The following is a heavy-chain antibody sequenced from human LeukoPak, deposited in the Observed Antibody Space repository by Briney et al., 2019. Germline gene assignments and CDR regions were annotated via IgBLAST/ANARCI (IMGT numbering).Heavy chain of an antibody. V-gene: IGHV1-3*01. CDR1: GYTFTSYA. Sequence: GASVKVSCKASGYTFTSYAMHWVRQAPGQRLEWMGWINAGNGNTKYSQKFQGRVTITRDTSASTAYMELSSLRSEDTAVYYCARYKYYDILTGYSTFDYWGQGTLVTVSS. CDR3: ARYKYYDILTGYSTFDY. J-gene: IGHJ4*02. D-gene: IGHD3-9*01. CDR2: INAGNGNT.